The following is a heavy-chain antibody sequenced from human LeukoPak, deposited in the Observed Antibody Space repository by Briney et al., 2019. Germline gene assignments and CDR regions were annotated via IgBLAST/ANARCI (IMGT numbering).Heavy chain of an antibody. CDR2: IYYSGST. CDR3: ARADGFYYFDY. J-gene: IGHJ4*02. V-gene: IGHV4-59*01. D-gene: IGHD3-10*01. CDR1: GGSISSYY. Sequence: ETLSLTCTVSGGSISSYYWSWIRQPPGKGLEWIGYIYYSGSTNYNPSLKSRVTISVDTSKNQFSLKLSSVTAADTAVYYCARADGFYYFDYWGQGSLVTVSS.